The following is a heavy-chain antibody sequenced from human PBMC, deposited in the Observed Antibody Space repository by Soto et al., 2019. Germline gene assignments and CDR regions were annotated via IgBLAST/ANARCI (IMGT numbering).Heavy chain of an antibody. CDR3: PRTVTTGPFFDF. J-gene: IGHJ4*02. Sequence: QLHLQESGSGLVKPSQILSLTYAVSGGSVSKNGYSWSCIRQPPRKGLEWIGYIYHSGSTYYNPSLKSRFSISLDRSNNRFSLNLSSVTAADTAVYYCPRTVTTGPFFDFWGQGTLVTVSS. CDR2: IYHSGST. D-gene: IGHD4-17*01. CDR1: GGSVSKNGYS. V-gene: IGHV4-30-2*01.